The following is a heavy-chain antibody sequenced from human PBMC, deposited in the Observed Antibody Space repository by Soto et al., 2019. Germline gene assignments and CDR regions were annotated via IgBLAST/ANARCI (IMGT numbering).Heavy chain of an antibody. D-gene: IGHD3-22*01. Sequence: GGSLRLSCAASGLTFSSYGMHWVRQAPGKGLEWVAVIWYDGSNKYYADSVKGRFTISRDNSKNTLYLQMNSLRAEDTAVYYCARDQERYYYDSSGYPGYDYWGQGTLVTVSS. V-gene: IGHV3-33*01. CDR3: ARDQERYYYDSSGYPGYDY. CDR1: GLTFSSYG. J-gene: IGHJ4*02. CDR2: IWYDGSNK.